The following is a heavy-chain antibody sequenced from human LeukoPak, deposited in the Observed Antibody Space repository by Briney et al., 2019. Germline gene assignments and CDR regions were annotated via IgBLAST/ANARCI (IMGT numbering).Heavy chain of an antibody. CDR1: GYSISSGYY. CDR3: ARSSGGALNWFDP. CDR2: IYHSGST. D-gene: IGHD1-14*01. J-gene: IGHJ5*02. V-gene: IGHV4-38-2*02. Sequence: PSETLSLTCTVSGYSISSGYYWGWIRQPPGKGLEWIGSIYHSGSTYYNPSLKSRVTISVDTSKNQFSLRVRSVTAADTAVYSCARSSGGALNWFDPWGQGILVTVSS.